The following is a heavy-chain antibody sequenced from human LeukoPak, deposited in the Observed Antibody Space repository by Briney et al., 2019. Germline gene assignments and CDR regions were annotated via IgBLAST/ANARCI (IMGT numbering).Heavy chain of an antibody. D-gene: IGHD2-8*01. CDR3: AKGSNRYYYYYMDV. V-gene: IGHV3-9*03. Sequence: PGRSLRLSCAASGFTFDDYAMHWVRQAPGKGLEWVSGISWNSGSIGYADSVKGRFTISRDNAKNSLYLQMNSLRAEDMALYYCAKGSNRYYYYYMDVRGKGTTVTVSS. CDR1: GFTFDDYA. J-gene: IGHJ6*03. CDR2: ISWNSGSI.